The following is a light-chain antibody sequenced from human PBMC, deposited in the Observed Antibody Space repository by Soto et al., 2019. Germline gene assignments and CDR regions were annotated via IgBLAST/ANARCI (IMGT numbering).Light chain of an antibody. J-gene: IGLJ3*02. CDR1: SSNIGGNY. V-gene: IGLV1-47*02. Sequence: QSVLTQPPSASGTPGQRVTISCSGSSSNIGGNYVYWYQQLPGTAPKLLLYSNNQRPSGVPDRFSGSKSGTSASLAISGLRSEYEADYFCAAWDDSLSGWVFGGVTKLTVL. CDR2: SNN. CDR3: AAWDDSLSGWV.